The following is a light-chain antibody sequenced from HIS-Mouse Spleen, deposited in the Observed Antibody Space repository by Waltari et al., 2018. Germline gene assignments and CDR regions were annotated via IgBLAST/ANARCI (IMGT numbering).Light chain of an antibody. CDR3: QQRA. J-gene: IGKJ1*01. CDR1: QSVSSY. Sequence: EIVLTQSPATLSLSPGERATLSCRASQSVSSYLAWYQQKPGQAPRLLIYGASNRATGIPGRFSDSGSGTDFTLTISSLEPEDFAVYYCQQRAFGQGTKVEIK. V-gene: IGKV3-11*01. CDR2: GAS.